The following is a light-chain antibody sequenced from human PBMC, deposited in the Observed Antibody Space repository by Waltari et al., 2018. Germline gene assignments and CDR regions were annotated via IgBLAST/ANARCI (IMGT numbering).Light chain of an antibody. V-gene: IGKV3-20*01. J-gene: IGKJ2*01. CDR3: QQYGTSPPT. CDR1: QSLSSYY. Sequence: EIVLTQSPGTLSLSPGERVTLSCRASQSLSSYYLACYQQKPGQAPRLPIYGASTRDTASPDSFSGSGSGTDFTLTSSRLEPEDFAVYCCQQYGTSPPTFGQGTKLEIK. CDR2: GAS.